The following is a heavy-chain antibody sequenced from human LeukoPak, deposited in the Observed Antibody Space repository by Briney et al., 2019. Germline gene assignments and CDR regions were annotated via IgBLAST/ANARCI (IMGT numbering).Heavy chain of an antibody. CDR1: GDRVANNYAA. D-gene: IGHD5-18*01. Sequence: SQTLSLTCAISGDRVANNYAAWNWIRRSPSRGLEWLGRTYQRSNWYNDCAVSVKSRITIRPDTSKNQFSLQLNSVTPDDTAVYYCARGGYSFGPFDPWGQGTLVTVSS. J-gene: IGHJ5*02. CDR2: TYQRSNWYN. CDR3: ARGGYSFGPFDP. V-gene: IGHV6-1*01.